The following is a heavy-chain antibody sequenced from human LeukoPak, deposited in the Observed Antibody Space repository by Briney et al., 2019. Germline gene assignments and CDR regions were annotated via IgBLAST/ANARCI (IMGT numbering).Heavy chain of an antibody. Sequence: ASVKVSFKTSGYSFTGYYMHWVRQAPGQGLEWMGWINPKNGGTNYPQKFQGRVTMTTDTSVGTAYMELSSLASDDTAVYYCARRGAYFDYWGRGTLVTVSS. CDR1: GYSFTGYY. V-gene: IGHV1-2*02. CDR2: INPKNGGT. CDR3: ARRGAYFDY. J-gene: IGHJ4*02.